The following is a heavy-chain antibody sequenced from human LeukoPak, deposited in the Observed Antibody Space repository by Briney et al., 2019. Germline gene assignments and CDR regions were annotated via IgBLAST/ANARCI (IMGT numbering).Heavy chain of an antibody. D-gene: IGHD2-15*01. CDR3: ARDLEEYCSGGSCSLFDY. V-gene: IGHV3-21*01. CDR1: GFTFSSYS. J-gene: IGHJ4*02. CDR2: ISSSSSYI. Sequence: GGSLRLSCAASGFTFSSYSMNWVRQAPGKGLEWVSSISSSSSYIYYADSVKGRFTISRDNAKNSLYLQMNSLRAEDTAVYYCARDLEEYCSGGSCSLFDYWGQGTLVTVSS.